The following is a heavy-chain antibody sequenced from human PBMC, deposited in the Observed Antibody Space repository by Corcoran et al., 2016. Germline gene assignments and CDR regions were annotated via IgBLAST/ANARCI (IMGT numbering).Heavy chain of an antibody. CDR2: ISAYNGNT. CDR3: SSCSRTSCYDDPAGHYGMDV. D-gene: IGHD2-2*01. CDR1: GYTFTSYG. V-gene: IGHV1-18*01. J-gene: IGHJ6*02. Sequence: QVQLVQSGAEVKKPGASVKVSCKASGYTFTSYGISWVRQAPGQGLEWMGWISAYNGNTNYAQKLQGRVTMTTDPSTSTAYMELRSLRSDDTAVYCCSSCSRTSCYDDPAGHYGMDVWGQGTTVTVSS.